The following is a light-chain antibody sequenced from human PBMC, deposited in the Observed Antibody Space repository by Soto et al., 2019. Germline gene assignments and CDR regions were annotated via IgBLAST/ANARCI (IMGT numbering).Light chain of an antibody. CDR2: EVT. J-gene: IGLJ1*01. V-gene: IGLV2-14*01. CDR1: SSDIGAYNY. CDR3: SSHTTSSTVYV. Sequence: QSALTQPASVSGSPGQSITISCTGTSSDIGAYNYVSWYQQHPGQVPKLMIYEVTNRPAGVSDRFSGSKSGNTASLTISGLQAEDEADYYCSSHTTSSTVYVFGTGTKLTVL.